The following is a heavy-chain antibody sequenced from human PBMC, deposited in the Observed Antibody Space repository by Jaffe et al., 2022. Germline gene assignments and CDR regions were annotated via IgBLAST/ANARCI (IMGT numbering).Heavy chain of an antibody. CDR1: GFSLSTSGVG. V-gene: IGHV2-5*02. D-gene: IGHD3-9*01. CDR2: IYWDDDK. CDR3: AHRPRRIVRHFDWLLPFYFDY. Sequence: QITLKESGPTLVKPTQTLTLTCTFSGFSLSTSGVGVGWIRQPPGKALEWLALIYWDDDKRYSPSLKSRLTITKDTSKNQVVLTMTNMDPVDTATYYCAHRPRRIVRHFDWLLPFYFDYWGQGTLVTVSS. J-gene: IGHJ4*02.